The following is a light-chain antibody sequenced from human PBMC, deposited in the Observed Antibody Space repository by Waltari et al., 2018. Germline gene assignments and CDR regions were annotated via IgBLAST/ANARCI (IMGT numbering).Light chain of an antibody. V-gene: IGKV3-15*01. CDR2: GVS. Sequence: TVMTQSPVALSVSPGERVTLSCRASQSVSSNLAWYQQKPGQAPRLLIYGVSTRATGIPARFSVSGSGTEFTLTISSLQSEDFAVYYCQQYNDWPPVTFGGGTKVEIK. J-gene: IGKJ4*01. CDR3: QQYNDWPPVT. CDR1: QSVSSN.